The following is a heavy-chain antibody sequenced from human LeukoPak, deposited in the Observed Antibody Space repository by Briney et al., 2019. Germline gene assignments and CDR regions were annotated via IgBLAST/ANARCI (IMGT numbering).Heavy chain of an antibody. V-gene: IGHV3-74*01. D-gene: IGHD5-12*01. Sequence: GGSLRLSCAASGFTFSSYWMHWVRQAPGKGLVWVSRINSDGSSTSYADSVKGRFTISRDNAKNTLYLQMNSLRAEDTAVYYCAILIPYDSREKAFDIWGQGTMVTVSS. CDR1: GFTFSSYW. J-gene: IGHJ3*02. CDR2: INSDGSST. CDR3: AILIPYDSREKAFDI.